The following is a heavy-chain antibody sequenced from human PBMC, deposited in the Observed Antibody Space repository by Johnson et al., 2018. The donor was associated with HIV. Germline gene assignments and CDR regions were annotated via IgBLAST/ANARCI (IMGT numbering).Heavy chain of an antibody. D-gene: IGHD2-15*01. Sequence: VRLVESGGGVVRPGGSLRLSCAASGFNVDDDALSWVRQVPGKGLEWVSGINYNGGSTGYADSVRDRFSISRDNAKYSLYLQMDSLRAEDKAMYYCARAKDAAYPYDAFDVWGHGTMVIVSA. CDR2: INYNGGST. V-gene: IGHV3-20*04. J-gene: IGHJ3*01. CDR3: ARAKDAAYPYDAFDV. CDR1: GFNVDDDA.